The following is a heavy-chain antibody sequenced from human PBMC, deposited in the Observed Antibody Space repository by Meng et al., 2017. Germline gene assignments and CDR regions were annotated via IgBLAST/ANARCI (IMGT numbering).Heavy chain of an antibody. CDR3: ARIRATYYYGSGSKYYFDY. D-gene: IGHD3-10*01. Sequence: ASVKVSCKASGYTFTSYYMHWVRQAPGQGLEWMGIINPSGGSTSYAQKFQGRVTMTRDTSTSTVYMELSSLRSEDTAVYYCARIRATYYYGSGSKYYFDYWGQGTLVTVSS. CDR1: GYTFTSYY. V-gene: IGHV1-46*01. J-gene: IGHJ4*02. CDR2: INPSGGST.